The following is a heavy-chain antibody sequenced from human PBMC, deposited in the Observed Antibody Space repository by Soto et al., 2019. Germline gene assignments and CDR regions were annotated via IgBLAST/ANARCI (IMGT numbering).Heavy chain of an antibody. Sequence: EVQLVESGGGLVQPGGSLRLSCAASEFTFRSYWMSWVRQAPGKGLEWVANIKQDGSGKYYVDSVKGRFTISRDNAKNSLYLQMDSLRAEDTAVYYCARDVGAGRFDPWGQGTLVTVSS. CDR1: EFTFRSYW. V-gene: IGHV3-7*01. CDR3: ARDVGAGRFDP. J-gene: IGHJ5*02. D-gene: IGHD3-16*01. CDR2: IKQDGSGK.